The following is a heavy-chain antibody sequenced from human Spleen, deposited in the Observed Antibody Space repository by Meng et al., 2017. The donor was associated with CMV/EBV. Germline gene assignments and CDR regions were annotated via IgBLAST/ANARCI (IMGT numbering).Heavy chain of an antibody. Sequence: ASGKVSCKASGYTFSLYYIQWVRQAPGQGLEWMGVIYPSDGSTTYAQKFQGRVTMTRDTSTRTVYMELRSLRSDDTAVYYWARVVVDRGDGNSTADYWGQGTLVTVSS. CDR2: IYPSDGST. V-gene: IGHV1-46*01. CDR3: ARVVVDRGDGNSTADY. CDR1: GYTFSLYY. J-gene: IGHJ4*02. D-gene: IGHD1/OR15-1a*01.